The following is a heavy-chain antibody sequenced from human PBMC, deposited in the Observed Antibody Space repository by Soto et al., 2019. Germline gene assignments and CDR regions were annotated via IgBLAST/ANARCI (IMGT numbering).Heavy chain of an antibody. V-gene: IGHV4-31*02. D-gene: IGHD6-19*01. CDR2: FYSSGSI. Sequence: SQTLSLTCFVSGYFIGAGGYYWSWIRHHPGKGLEWIGSFYSSGSIIYNPSLRSRVSISGDMSTNQFSMSLTSVTAADTARYYCARMYSSGSGWFHPWGQGTLVTVSS. J-gene: IGHJ5*02. CDR1: GYFIGAGGYY. CDR3: ARMYSSGSGWFHP.